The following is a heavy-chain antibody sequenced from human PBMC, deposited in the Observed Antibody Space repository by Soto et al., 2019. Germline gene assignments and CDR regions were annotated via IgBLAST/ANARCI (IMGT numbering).Heavy chain of an antibody. D-gene: IGHD6-6*01. CDR1: GYTFTSYG. J-gene: IGHJ4*02. CDR2: ISAHNGNT. CDR3: ARGRDGDY. Sequence: QVHLVQSGAEVKKPGASVKVSCKASGYTFTSYGITWVRQAPGQGLEWMGWISAHNGNTDYAQKRQGRVIVTRDTSTSTADMELRSLRSDDTAVYYCARGRDGDYWGQGALVTVSS. V-gene: IGHV1-18*01.